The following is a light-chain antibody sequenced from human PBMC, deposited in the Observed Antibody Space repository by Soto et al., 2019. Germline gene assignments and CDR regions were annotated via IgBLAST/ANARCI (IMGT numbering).Light chain of an antibody. Sequence: DIQMNQSPSSLSSSLVKILTINGFAIQGISNYSAWYQQKPGKVPKLLIYAASTLQSGVPSRFTGSGSGTDFTLTITGLQPEDFATYYCQNYNSAPWTFGRGTKVDIK. CDR2: AAS. CDR1: QGISNY. CDR3: QNYNSAPWT. J-gene: IGKJ1*01. V-gene: IGKV1-27*01.